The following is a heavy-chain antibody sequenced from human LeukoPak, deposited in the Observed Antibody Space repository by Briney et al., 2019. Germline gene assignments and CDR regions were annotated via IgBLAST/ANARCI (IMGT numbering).Heavy chain of an antibody. V-gene: IGHV3-33*06. CDR1: GFTFSSYG. CDR3: AKDLFSYSCGWVPDY. J-gene: IGHJ4*02. D-gene: IGHD6-19*01. Sequence: QPGRSLRLSCAASGFTFSSYGMHWVRQAPGKGLEWVAVIWYDGSNKYYADSVKGRLTICRDNSKNTLYLQMNSLRAEDTSVFYCAKDLFSYSCGWVPDYLGQGTLVTVSS. CDR2: IWYDGSNK.